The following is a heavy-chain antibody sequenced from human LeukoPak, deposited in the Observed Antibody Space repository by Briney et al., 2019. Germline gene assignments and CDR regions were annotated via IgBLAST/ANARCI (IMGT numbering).Heavy chain of an antibody. D-gene: IGHD4-17*01. Sequence: SETLSLTCTVSGGSIGSSSYYWGWIRQPPGKGLEWIGSIYYSGSTYYNPSLKSRVTISVDTSKNQFSLKLSSVTAADTAVYYCASHMTTDYFDYWGQGTLVTVSS. J-gene: IGHJ4*02. CDR3: ASHMTTDYFDY. V-gene: IGHV4-39*01. CDR2: IYYSGST. CDR1: GGSIGSSSYY.